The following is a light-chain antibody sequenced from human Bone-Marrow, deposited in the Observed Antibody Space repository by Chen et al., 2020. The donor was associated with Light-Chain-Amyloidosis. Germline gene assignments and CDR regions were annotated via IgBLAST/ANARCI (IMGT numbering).Light chain of an antibody. CDR1: KLGEKY. V-gene: IGLV3-1*01. Sequence: YELTHPLSLYVSPGQTASITCSVDKLGEKYACWYQQKPGHSPVLVIYQDNKRPSGISDRFSGSNSGDTATLTLRGTQAMDEADYSCQAWDSNMVVFGGGTKLTVL. CDR2: QDN. J-gene: IGLJ2*01. CDR3: QAWDSNMVV.